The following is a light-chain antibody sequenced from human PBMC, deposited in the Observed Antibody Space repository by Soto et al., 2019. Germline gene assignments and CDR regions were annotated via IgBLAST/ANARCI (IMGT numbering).Light chain of an antibody. V-gene: IGLV2-8*01. CDR2: EVS. Sequence: QSALTLPPSASGSPGQSVTISCTGTSSDVGGYNYVSWYQQHPGKAPKLMIYEVSKRPSGVPDRFSGSKSGNTASLTVSGLQAEDEADYYCSSYAGSNNFGVYVFGTGTKLTVL. CDR1: SSDVGGYNY. J-gene: IGLJ1*01. CDR3: SSYAGSNNFGVYV.